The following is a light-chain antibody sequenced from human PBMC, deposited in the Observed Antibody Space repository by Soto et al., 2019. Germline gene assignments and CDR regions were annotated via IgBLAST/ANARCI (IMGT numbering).Light chain of an antibody. CDR1: QSISSF. J-gene: IGKJ2*02. Sequence: DIQMTQSPSSLSASVGDRVTITCRASQSISSFLNWYQQKPWKAPKPLIYAASSLQSGVPARFSGSGSGIDVTLTISSLQPEDFATYYSHQSYSVPCTFGQGTKLEIK. V-gene: IGKV1-39*01. CDR3: HQSYSVPCT. CDR2: AAS.